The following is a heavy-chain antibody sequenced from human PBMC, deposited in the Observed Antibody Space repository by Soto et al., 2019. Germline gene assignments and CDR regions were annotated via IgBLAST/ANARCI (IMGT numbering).Heavy chain of an antibody. CDR3: ARQGFYDYGDSNGFDP. Sequence: PSETLSLTCAVYGGSFSGYYWSWIRQPPGKGLEWIGEINHSGSTNYNPSLKSRVTISVDTTTNQFSLKLSSVTAADTAVYYCARQGFYDYGDSNGFDPWGQGTLVTVSS. CDR2: INHSGST. D-gene: IGHD4-17*01. CDR1: GGSFSGYY. V-gene: IGHV4-34*01. J-gene: IGHJ5*02.